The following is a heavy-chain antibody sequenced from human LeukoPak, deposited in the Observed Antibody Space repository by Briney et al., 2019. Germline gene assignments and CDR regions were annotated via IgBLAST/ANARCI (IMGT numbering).Heavy chain of an antibody. CDR2: VLIGSKLT. Sequence: GSLRLYCAASGFTFSGFAMRWVRQAPAKGLEWVSSVLIGSKLTYHADSVKGRFIVSRDDSKSTLYLQMHSLRAEDTAVYYCVKRPASSDAYFEEWGRGTLVTVSS. J-gene: IGHJ4*02. D-gene: IGHD2-2*01. V-gene: IGHV3-23*05. CDR1: GFTFSGFA. CDR3: VKRPASSDAYFEE.